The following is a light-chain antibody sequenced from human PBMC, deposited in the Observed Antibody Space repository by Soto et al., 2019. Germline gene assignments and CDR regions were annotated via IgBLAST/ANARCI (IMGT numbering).Light chain of an antibody. CDR2: AAS. J-gene: IGKJ5*01. V-gene: IGKV3D-20*02. CDR3: QHRTNWPIT. Sequence: EIVLTQSPVTLSLSPGGRATLSCRASQSVSSSYLAWYQQKPGQAPRILIYAASSRATGIPDRFSGSGSGTDFSLTISGLQPEDFAVYYCQHRTNWPITFGQGTRLEIK. CDR1: QSVSSSY.